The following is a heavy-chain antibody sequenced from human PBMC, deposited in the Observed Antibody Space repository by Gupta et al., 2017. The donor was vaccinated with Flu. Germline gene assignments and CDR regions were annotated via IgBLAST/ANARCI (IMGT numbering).Heavy chain of an antibody. CDR3: ARDSQMPPEACDI. V-gene: IGHV4-31*03. CDR1: GDSISSDTYY. Sequence: QVQLQESGPGLVKPSQTLSLTCTVSGDSISSDTYYWSWIRQHPGKGLEWIGYIHYSGSTSYNPSLKSRVFISVDTSKNQFSLKLASVTAADTAVYYCARDSQMPPEACDIWGQGTMGTVSS. D-gene: IGHD2-2*01. CDR2: IHYSGST. J-gene: IGHJ3*02.